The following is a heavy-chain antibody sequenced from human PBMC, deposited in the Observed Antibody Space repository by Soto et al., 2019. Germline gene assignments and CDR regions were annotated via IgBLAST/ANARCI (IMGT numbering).Heavy chain of an antibody. J-gene: IGHJ4*02. CDR1: GGSITSSEYY. Sequence: SETLSLTCTVSGGSITSSEYYWAWIRQPPGKGLQFVGTIYYIGSSYSNPSLKSRLSMSVDTSKNQFSLTMKYVTAADAGVYYCASHTLNWSDADSWGQG. D-gene: IGHD1-1*01. CDR2: IYYIGSS. V-gene: IGHV4-39*01. CDR3: ASHTLNWSDADS.